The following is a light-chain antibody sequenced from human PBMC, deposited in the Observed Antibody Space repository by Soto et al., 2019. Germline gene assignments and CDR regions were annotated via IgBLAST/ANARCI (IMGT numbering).Light chain of an antibody. Sequence: QSVLTQPPSASGSPGQSVTISCTETSSDVGGFNYVSWYQQHPGKAPKLLIYEVTNRPSGVSNRFSGSKSGNTASLTISGLQAEDEANYYCNSYTTPSNRVFGTGTKVTV. CDR3: NSYTTPSNRV. J-gene: IGLJ1*01. CDR1: SSDVGGFNY. V-gene: IGLV2-14*01. CDR2: EVT.